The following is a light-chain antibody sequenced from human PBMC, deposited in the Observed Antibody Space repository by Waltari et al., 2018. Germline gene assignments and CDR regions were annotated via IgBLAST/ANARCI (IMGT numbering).Light chain of an antibody. Sequence: SYELTQPPSVSVAPGQTARITCDGDKIGSKNVHWYQHKPGQAPVLVVYDDGDRPSGIHERFSGSNSWNTAALTISRVDAGDEAEYYCQVWDSGSDHYVFGTVTKVTVL. CDR2: DDG. V-gene: IGLV3-21*02. CDR3: QVWDSGSDHYV. CDR1: KIGSKN. J-gene: IGLJ1*01.